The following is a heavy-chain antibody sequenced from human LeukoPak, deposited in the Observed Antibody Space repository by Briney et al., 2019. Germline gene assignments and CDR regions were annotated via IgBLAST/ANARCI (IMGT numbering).Heavy chain of an antibody. CDR3: ARRSVYYDSSGYSPDAFDI. CDR1: GGSISSYY. D-gene: IGHD3-22*01. CDR2: IYTSGST. J-gene: IGHJ3*02. Sequence: SETLSLTCTVSGGSISSYYWSWIRQPAGKGLEWIGRIYTSGSTNYNPSLKSRVTMSVDTSKNQFSLKLSSVTAADTAVYYCARRSVYYDSSGYSPDAFDIWGQGTMVTVSS. V-gene: IGHV4-4*07.